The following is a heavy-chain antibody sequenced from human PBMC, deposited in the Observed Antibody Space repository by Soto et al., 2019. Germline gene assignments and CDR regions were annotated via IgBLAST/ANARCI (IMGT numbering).Heavy chain of an antibody. V-gene: IGHV3-23*01. CDR2: ISGSGGST. CDR3: ATVSAPRPLYYFDS. D-gene: IGHD6-13*01. CDR1: GATFSTSS. Sequence: PGGSLSVSCAASGATFSTSSMTWVRQALGKGLEWVSAISGSGGSTYYADSVKGRFTISRDNSKNALYLQMNSLRAEDTAVYYCATVSAPRPLYYFDSWGQGTLATSPQ. J-gene: IGHJ4*02.